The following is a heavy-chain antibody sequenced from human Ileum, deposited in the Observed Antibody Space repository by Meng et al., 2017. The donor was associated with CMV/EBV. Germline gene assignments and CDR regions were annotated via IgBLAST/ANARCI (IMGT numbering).Heavy chain of an antibody. Sequence: QVQVVQSGAEVKKPWASWKVSCKASGYTFTAYAITWVRQAPGQGLEWMGWISGYNSNTKYAQKFQGRVTMTTDTSTTTVYMELRNLRYDDTAVYYCARDGYYPSRVFDYWGLGTLVTVSS. V-gene: IGHV1-18*01. D-gene: IGHD2-2*03. CDR3: ARDGYYPSRVFDY. J-gene: IGHJ4*01. CDR2: ISGYNSNT. CDR1: GYTFTAYA.